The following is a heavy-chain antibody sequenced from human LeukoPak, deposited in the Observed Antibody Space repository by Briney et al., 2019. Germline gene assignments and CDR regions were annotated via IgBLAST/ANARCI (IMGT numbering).Heavy chain of an antibody. Sequence: ASVKVSCKASGYTFRGDYIHWLRQAPGQGLEWMGWIDANNGDTKFAQKFQGRVTMRRDTSISTAYMDLSSLSPDDAAVYYCARDPSSVTLYFFDYWGQGTLVTVSS. CDR2: IDANNGDT. D-gene: IGHD4-11*01. V-gene: IGHV1-2*02. CDR3: ARDPSSVTLYFFDY. CDR1: GYTFRGDY. J-gene: IGHJ4*02.